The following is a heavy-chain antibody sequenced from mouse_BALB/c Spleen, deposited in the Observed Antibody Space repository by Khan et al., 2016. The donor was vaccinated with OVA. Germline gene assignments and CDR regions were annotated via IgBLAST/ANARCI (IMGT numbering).Heavy chain of an antibody. Sequence: VQLQQPGPGLVKPSQSLSLTCTVTGYSITSGYAWNWIRQFPGNKLEWMGYISYSGVTSYTPSLKSRISITRATSKNQFFLQLTSVTTEDTATYYCARGNYYGYYFDYWGQGTTLTVSS. CDR3: ARGNYYGYYFDY. J-gene: IGHJ2*01. CDR1: GYSITSGYA. D-gene: IGHD1-1*01. CDR2: ISYSGVT. V-gene: IGHV3-2*02.